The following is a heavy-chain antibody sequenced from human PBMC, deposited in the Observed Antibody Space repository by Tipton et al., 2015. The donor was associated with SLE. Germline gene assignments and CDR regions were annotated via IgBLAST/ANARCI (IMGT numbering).Heavy chain of an antibody. V-gene: IGHV4-38-2*02. J-gene: IGHJ4*02. Sequence: TLSLTCTVSGYSISSGYYWGWIRQPPGKGLEWIGSIYHSGSTYYNPSLKSRVTISVDTSKNQFSLKLSSVTAADTAVYYCARGSSYHLDYWGQGTLVTVSS. D-gene: IGHD2-2*01. CDR2: IYHSGST. CDR1: GYSISSGYY. CDR3: ARGSSYHLDY.